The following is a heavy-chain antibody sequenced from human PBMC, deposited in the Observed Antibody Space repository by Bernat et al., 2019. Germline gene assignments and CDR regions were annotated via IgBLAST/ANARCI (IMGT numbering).Heavy chain of an antibody. Sequence: QVQLVESGGGVVQPGRSLRLSCAASGFTFSSYAMHWVRQAPGKGLEWVAVIPYDGSNKYYADSVKGRFTISRDNSKNTLYLQMNSLRAEDTAVYYCARDQDTDILTGNIDYWGQGTLVTVSS. CDR3: ARDQDTDILTGNIDY. CDR2: IPYDGSNK. V-gene: IGHV3-30-3*01. J-gene: IGHJ4*02. D-gene: IGHD3-9*01. CDR1: GFTFSSYA.